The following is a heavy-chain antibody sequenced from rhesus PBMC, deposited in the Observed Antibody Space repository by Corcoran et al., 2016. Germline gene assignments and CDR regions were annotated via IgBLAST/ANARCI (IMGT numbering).Heavy chain of an antibody. D-gene: IGHD4-29*01. CDR2: INSDGGST. V-gene: IGHV3S5*01. J-gene: IGHJ4*01. Sequence: EVQLVETGGGLVQPGGSLKLSCAASGFTFSSYVMSWVRQAPGKGLEWGSGINSDGGSTYYSDAVKGRFTISRDNSKNTLSLQMNSLRAEDTAVYYCAKGVTTVAASYFDYWGQGVLVTVSS. CDR1: GFTFSSYV. CDR3: AKGVTTVAASYFDY.